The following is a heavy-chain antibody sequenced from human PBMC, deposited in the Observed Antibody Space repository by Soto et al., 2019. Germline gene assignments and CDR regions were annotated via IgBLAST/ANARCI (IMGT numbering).Heavy chain of an antibody. CDR3: VKGPRGYVGYGFDY. CDR2: LSGNGGSA. Sequence: PGGSLRLSCPTSGFTFSNYAIHGVRQAPGKGLEYVSALSGNGGSAYYADSVKGRFTISRDNSKNTLYLQMSSLRPEDTAVYYCVKGPRGYVGYGFDYWGQGTLVTVSS. CDR1: GFTFSNYA. D-gene: IGHD5-12*01. J-gene: IGHJ4*02. V-gene: IGHV3-64D*06.